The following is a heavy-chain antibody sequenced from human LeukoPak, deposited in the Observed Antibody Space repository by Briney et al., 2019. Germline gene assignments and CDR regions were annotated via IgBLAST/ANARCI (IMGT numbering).Heavy chain of an antibody. J-gene: IGHJ4*02. CDR2: ISAYNGNT. V-gene: IGHV1-18*01. D-gene: IGHD6-13*01. CDR3: ARDGPAAAGTDY. Sequence: GASVKVSCKASGYTFTNYGITWVRQAPGQGLEWMGWISAYNGNTNYVQKYQGRVAMTTDTSTSIAYMELRSLSSDDTAVYYCARDGPAAAGTDYWGQGTLVTVSS. CDR1: GYTFTNYG.